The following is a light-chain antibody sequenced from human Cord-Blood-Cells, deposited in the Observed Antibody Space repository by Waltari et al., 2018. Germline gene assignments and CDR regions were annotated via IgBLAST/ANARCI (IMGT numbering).Light chain of an antibody. CDR2: DAS. Sequence: DIQMTQSPSTLSASVGERVTITCRASQSISSWLAWYQQKPGKAPKLLIYDASSLESGVPSRFSGSGSGTEFTLTISSLQPDDFATYYCQQYNSYSPGITFGQGTRLEIK. V-gene: IGKV1-5*01. CDR1: QSISSW. J-gene: IGKJ5*01. CDR3: QQYNSYSPGIT.